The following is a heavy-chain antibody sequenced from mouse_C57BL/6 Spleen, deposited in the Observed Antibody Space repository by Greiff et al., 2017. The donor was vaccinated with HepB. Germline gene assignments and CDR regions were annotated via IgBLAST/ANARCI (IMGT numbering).Heavy chain of an antibody. V-gene: IGHV1-55*01. J-gene: IGHJ3*01. D-gene: IGHD2-5*01. CDR1: GYTFTSYW. Sequence: QVQLQQPGAELVKPGASVKMSCKASGYTFTSYWITWVKQRPGQGLEWIGDIYPGSGSTNYNEKFKSKATLTVDTSSSTAYMQLSSLTSEDSAVYYCARSDSNCGLFAYWGQGTLVTVSA. CDR3: ARSDSNCGLFAY. CDR2: IYPGSGST.